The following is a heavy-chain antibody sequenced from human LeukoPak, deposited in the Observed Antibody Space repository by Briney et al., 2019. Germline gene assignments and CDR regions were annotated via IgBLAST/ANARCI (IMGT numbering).Heavy chain of an antibody. CDR3: IIEIEYYDFWRAPADAFDI. J-gene: IGHJ3*02. V-gene: IGHV3-15*01. CDR2: IKSKTDGRTT. Sequence: GGSLRLSCAASGFTFSNAWMSWVRQAPGKGLEWVGRIKSKTDGRTTDYAAPVKGRFTISRDDSKNTLYLQMNSLKTEDTAVYYCIIEIEYYDFWRAPADAFDIWGQGTMVTVSS. CDR1: GFTFSNAW. D-gene: IGHD3-3*01.